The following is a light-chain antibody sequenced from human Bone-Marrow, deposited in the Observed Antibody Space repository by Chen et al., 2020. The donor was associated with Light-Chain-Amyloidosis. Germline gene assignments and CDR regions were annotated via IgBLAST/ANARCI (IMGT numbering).Light chain of an antibody. CDR2: KFS. J-gene: IGKJ2*01. Sequence: DVVMTQSPLSLHVTLGQPASISCRSSQSLVHIDGNTYLSWFCQRPCQSPRRLIYKFSDRDSGVPDRCSVSGSGSDFRRKISRLEAEDGGVCYCMQGLHRPTYTFGQWTKLEIK. CDR1: QSLVHIDGNTY. CDR3: MQGLHRPTYT. V-gene: IGKV2-30*02.